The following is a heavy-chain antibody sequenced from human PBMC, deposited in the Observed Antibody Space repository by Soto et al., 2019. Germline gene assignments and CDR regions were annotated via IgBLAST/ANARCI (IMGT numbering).Heavy chain of an antibody. J-gene: IGHJ3*01. CDR2: ISYDESTT. D-gene: IGHD3-22*01. Sequence: GGSLRLSCAASGLAFSTHWMTWVRQAPGKGLEWVAVISYDESTTFYADSVKGRFTISRDNSKNTLFLQMNSLRPEDTAVYYCSKAMIGSYDSDAFDVWGQGTMVTVSS. CDR3: SKAMIGSYDSDAFDV. CDR1: GLAFSTHW. V-gene: IGHV3-30*18.